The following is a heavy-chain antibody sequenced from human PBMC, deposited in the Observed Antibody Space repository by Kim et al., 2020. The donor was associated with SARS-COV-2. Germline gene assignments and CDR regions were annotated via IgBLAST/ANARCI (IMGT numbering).Heavy chain of an antibody. V-gene: IGHV3-48*02. CDR3: ARDPLIREAAGTHGNLLYFDY. Sequence: GGSLRHSCAASGFTFSSYSMNWVRQAPGKGLEWVSYISSSSSTIYYADSVKGRFTISRDNAKNSLYLQMNSLRDEDTAVYYCARDPLIREAAGTHGNLLYFDYWGQGTLVTVSS. D-gene: IGHD6-13*01. J-gene: IGHJ4*02. CDR1: GFTFSSYS. CDR2: ISSSSSTI.